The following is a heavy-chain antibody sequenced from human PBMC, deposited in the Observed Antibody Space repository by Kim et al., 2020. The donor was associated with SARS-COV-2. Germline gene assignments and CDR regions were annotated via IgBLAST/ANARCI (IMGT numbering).Heavy chain of an antibody. Sequence: ASSVKGRFNNSTDTAKNEVYLQMSSLRAEDTAVYFCAGDGGVAGLFDYWGQGTLVAVSS. V-gene: IGHV3-48*03. D-gene: IGHD3-16*01. CDR3: AGDGGVAGLFDY. J-gene: IGHJ4*02.